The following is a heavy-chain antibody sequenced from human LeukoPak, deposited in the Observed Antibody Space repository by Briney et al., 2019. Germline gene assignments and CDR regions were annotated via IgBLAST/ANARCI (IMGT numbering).Heavy chain of an antibody. CDR2: ISGSGGST. Sequence: PGGSLRLSCAASGFTFSSYAMSWVRQAPGKGLEWVSAISGSGGSTYYADSVKGRFTISRDNSKNTLYLQMNSLRAEDTAVYYCAKSPTLVRFLEWLLYLDYWGQGTLVTVSS. CDR1: GFTFSSYA. CDR3: AKSPTLVRFLEWLLYLDY. J-gene: IGHJ4*02. D-gene: IGHD3-3*01. V-gene: IGHV3-23*01.